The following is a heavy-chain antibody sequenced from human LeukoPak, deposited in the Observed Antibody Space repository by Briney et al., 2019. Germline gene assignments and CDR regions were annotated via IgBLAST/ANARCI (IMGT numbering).Heavy chain of an antibody. CDR1: GGSFSGYY. J-gene: IGHJ4*02. Sequence: SETLSLTCAVYGGSFSGYYWSWIRQPPGKGLEWIGEINHSGSTNYNPSLKSRVTISVDTSKNQFSLKLSSVTAADTAVYYCARHRGLLRGVPAAIGNYFDYWGQGTLVTVSS. CDR3: ARHRGLLRGVPAAIGNYFDY. D-gene: IGHD2-2*01. CDR2: INHSGST. V-gene: IGHV4-34*01.